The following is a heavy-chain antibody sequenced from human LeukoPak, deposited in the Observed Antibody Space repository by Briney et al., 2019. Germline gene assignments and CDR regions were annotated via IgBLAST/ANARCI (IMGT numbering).Heavy chain of an antibody. J-gene: IGHJ6*02. D-gene: IGHD1-26*01. CDR2: INHSGST. CDR3: ARDLWELPTDYYYGMDV. CDR1: GGSFSGYY. Sequence: SETLSLTCAVYGGSFSGYYWGWIRQPPGKGLEWIGEINHSGSTNYNPSLKSRVTISVDTSKNQFSLKLSSVTAADTAVYYCARDLWELPTDYYYGMDVWGQGTTVTVSS. V-gene: IGHV4-34*01.